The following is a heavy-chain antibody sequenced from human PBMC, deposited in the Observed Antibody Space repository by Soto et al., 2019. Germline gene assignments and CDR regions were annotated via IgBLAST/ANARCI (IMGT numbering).Heavy chain of an antibody. D-gene: IGHD4-4*01. J-gene: IGHJ4*02. V-gene: IGHV3-30-3*01. CDR3: ARITDYRDH. CDR2: ISYDGSNK. Sequence: GGSLRLSCAASGFTFSSYAMHWVRQAPGKGLEWVAVISYDGSNKYYADSVKGRFTISRDNSKNTLYLQMNSLRAEDTAVYYCARITDYRDHWGQGTLVTVSS. CDR1: GFTFSSYA.